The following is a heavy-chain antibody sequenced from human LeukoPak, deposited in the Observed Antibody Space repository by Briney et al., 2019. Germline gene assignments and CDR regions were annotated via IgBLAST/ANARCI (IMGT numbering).Heavy chain of an antibody. J-gene: IGHJ6*02. V-gene: IGHV3-48*02. CDR1: GFTFSTYS. CDR2: ISSSSGTI. CDR3: ARGYYYGMDV. D-gene: IGHD5-12*01. Sequence: GGSLRLSCAPSGFTFSTYSMNWVRQAPGKGLEWVSYISSSSGTIYYADSVKGRFTFSRDNAKNSLYLQMNSLRDEDTAVYYCARGYYYGMDVWGQGTTVTVSS.